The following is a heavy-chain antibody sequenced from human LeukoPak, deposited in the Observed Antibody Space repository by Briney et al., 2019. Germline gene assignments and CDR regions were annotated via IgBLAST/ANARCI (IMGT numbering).Heavy chain of an antibody. CDR3: ARGGVQYYDILTGYYTNYFDY. V-gene: IGHV4-34*01. D-gene: IGHD3-9*01. J-gene: IGHJ4*02. CDR1: GGSFSGYY. Sequence: PSETLSLTCAAYGGSFSGYYWSWIRQPPGKGLEWIGEINHSGSTNYNPSLKSRVTISVDTSKNQFSLKLSSVTAADTAVYYCARGGVQYYDILTGYYTNYFDYWGQGTLVTVSS. CDR2: INHSGST.